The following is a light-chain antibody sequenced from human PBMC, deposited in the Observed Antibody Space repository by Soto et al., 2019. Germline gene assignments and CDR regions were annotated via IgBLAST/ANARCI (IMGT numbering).Light chain of an antibody. V-gene: IGLV2-14*03. CDR1: SSDVGAYIY. CDR3: SSYSDNDTKV. J-gene: IGLJ1*01. CDR2: EVN. Sequence: QSVLTQPASVSGSPGQSITISCGGTSSDVGAYIYVSWYQQYPGKAPKLIVYEVNNRPSGVSGRFSGSKSDTTAYLTISGLQAVDEADYYCSSYSDNDTKVFGPGTKLTVL.